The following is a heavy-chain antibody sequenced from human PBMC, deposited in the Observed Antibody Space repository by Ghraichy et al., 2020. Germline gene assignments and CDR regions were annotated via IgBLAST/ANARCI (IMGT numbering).Heavy chain of an antibody. CDR1: GGSVTSNFFY. J-gene: IGHJ5*02. D-gene: IGHD5-18*01. Sequence: SETLSLTCAVSGGSVTSNFFYWGWIRQPPGKGLEWIGTIYYTGPTFYNPSLKSRVAISIETSKNQFSLRLTSVTATDTAVYYCARRGYGYNWFDPWGQGTLVTVSS. CDR3: ARRGYGYNWFDP. V-gene: IGHV4-39*01. CDR2: IYYTGPT.